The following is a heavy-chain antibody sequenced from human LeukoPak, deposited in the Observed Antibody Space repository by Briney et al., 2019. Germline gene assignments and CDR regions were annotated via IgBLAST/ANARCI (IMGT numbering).Heavy chain of an antibody. V-gene: IGHV3-23*01. CDR1: GFTFSTYV. Sequence: GGSLRLSCSASGFTFSTYVMCWVRQAPGKGLEWVSAISGSGGSTYYADSVKGRFTISRDNSKNTLYLQMNSLGADDTAVYYCAKGNWRYFDYWGQGTLVTVSS. CDR2: ISGSGGST. CDR3: AKGNWRYFDY. D-gene: IGHD1-1*01. J-gene: IGHJ4*02.